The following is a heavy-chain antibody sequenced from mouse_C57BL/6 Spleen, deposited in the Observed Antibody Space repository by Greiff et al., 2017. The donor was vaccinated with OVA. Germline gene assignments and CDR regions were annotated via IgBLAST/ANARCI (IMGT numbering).Heavy chain of an antibody. CDR2: ISNGGGST. Sequence: EVKLMESGGGLVQPGGSLKLSCAASGFTFSDYYMYWVRQTPEKRLEWVAYISNGGGSTYYPDTVKGRFTISRDNAKNTLYLQMSRLKSEDTAMYYCARQGDRRSYAMDYWGQGTSVTVSS. CDR3: ARQGDRRSYAMDY. J-gene: IGHJ4*01. V-gene: IGHV5-12*01. CDR1: GFTFSDYY. D-gene: IGHD3-2*01.